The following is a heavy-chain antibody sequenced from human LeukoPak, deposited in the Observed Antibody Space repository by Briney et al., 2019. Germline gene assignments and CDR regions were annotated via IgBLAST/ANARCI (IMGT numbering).Heavy chain of an antibody. V-gene: IGHV3-7*05. D-gene: IGHD6-19*01. Sequence: PGGSLRLSCAASGFTFSSYWMSWVRQAPGKGLEWVANIKQDGSEKYYVDSVKGRFTISRDNAKNSLYLQMNSLRAEDTAVYYCARGGGSSGWYRYYAFDIWGQGTMVTVSS. J-gene: IGHJ3*02. CDR3: ARGGGSSGWYRYYAFDI. CDR1: GFTFSSYW. CDR2: IKQDGSEK.